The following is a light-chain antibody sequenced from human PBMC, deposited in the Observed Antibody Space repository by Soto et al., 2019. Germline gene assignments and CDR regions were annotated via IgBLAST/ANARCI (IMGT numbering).Light chain of an antibody. CDR2: EVN. CDR3: SSFTTSSTVL. Sequence: QSALTQPASVSGSPGQSITISCTGTNSDVGAYNFVSWYQQHPGKAPKLMIYEVNNRPSGVSDRFSGSKSGNTASLTISGLQTEDESHYYCSSFTTSSTVLFGGGTQLTVL. CDR1: NSDVGAYNF. J-gene: IGLJ2*01. V-gene: IGLV2-14*01.